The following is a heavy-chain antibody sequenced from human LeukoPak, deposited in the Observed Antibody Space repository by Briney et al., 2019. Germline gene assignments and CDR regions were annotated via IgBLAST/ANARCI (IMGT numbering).Heavy chain of an antibody. J-gene: IGHJ4*02. Sequence: GGSLRLSCAASGFTFSSYWMHWVRQAPGKGLVWVSRINSDGSSTSYADSVKGRFTISRDNAKNTLYLQMNSLRAEDTAVYYCAKDSHWILFDDWGQGTLVTVSS. CDR3: AKDSHWILFDD. D-gene: IGHD2-2*03. CDR2: INSDGSST. CDR1: GFTFSSYW. V-gene: IGHV3-74*01.